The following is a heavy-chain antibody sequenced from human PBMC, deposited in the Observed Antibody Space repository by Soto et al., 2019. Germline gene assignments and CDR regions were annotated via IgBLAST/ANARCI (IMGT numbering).Heavy chain of an antibody. V-gene: IGHV3-23*01. CDR2: ISGSGGST. CDR3: ARAFIAVAGKLDY. J-gene: IGHJ4*02. CDR1: GFTFARHS. Sequence: GGSLRLSCASSGFTFARHSMNWVRQAAGKGLEWVSYISGSGGSTYYADSVKGRFTISRDNSKNTLYLQMNSLRAEDTAVYYCARAFIAVAGKLDYWGQGTLVTVSS. D-gene: IGHD6-19*01.